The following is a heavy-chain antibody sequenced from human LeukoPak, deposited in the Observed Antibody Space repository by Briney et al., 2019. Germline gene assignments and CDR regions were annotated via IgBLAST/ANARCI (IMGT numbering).Heavy chain of an antibody. D-gene: IGHD3-22*01. CDR3: ARADYHDSSGYYPFDY. Sequence: SETLSLTCTVSGGSISSYYWSWIRQPAGKGLEWIGRIYTSGSTNYNPSHKSRVTMSVETSKNQFSLKLSSVTAADTAVYYCARADYHDSSGYYPFDYWGQGTLVTVSS. CDR2: IYTSGST. V-gene: IGHV4-4*07. CDR1: GGSISSYY. J-gene: IGHJ4*02.